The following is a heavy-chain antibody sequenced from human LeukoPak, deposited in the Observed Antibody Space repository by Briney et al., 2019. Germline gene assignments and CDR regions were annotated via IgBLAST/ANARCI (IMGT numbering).Heavy chain of an antibody. CDR3: ARDGSSSSWSDNWFDP. V-gene: IGHV1-18*01. CDR2: ISAYNGNT. J-gene: IGHJ5*02. Sequence: GASVKVSSKASGYTFTSYGISWVRQAPGQGLEWMGWISAYNGNTNYAQKLQGRFTMTTDTSTSTAYMELRSLRSDDTAVYYCARDGSSSSWSDNWFDPWGQGTLVTVSS. D-gene: IGHD6-13*01. CDR1: GYTFTSYG.